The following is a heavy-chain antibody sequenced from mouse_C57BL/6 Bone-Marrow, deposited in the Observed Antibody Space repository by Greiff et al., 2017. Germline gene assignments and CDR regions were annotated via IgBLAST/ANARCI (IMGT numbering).Heavy chain of an antibody. CDR1: GFNIKDDY. V-gene: IGHV14-4*01. Sequence: VQLQQSGAELVRPGASVKLSCTASGFNIKDDYMHLVKQRPEQGLEWIGWIDPENGDTEYASKFQGKATITADTSSNTAYLQLSSLTSEDTAVYYCTPITTVVVDYWGQGTTLTVSS. J-gene: IGHJ2*01. D-gene: IGHD1-1*01. CDR2: IDPENGDT. CDR3: TPITTVVVDY.